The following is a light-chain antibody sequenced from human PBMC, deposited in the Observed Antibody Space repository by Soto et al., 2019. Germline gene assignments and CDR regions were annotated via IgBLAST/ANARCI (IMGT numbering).Light chain of an antibody. CDR3: SSYAGRNNLL. CDR2: EVS. CDR1: SSDVGGYNF. Sequence: QYALTQPPSASGSPGQSVTISCTGTSSDVGGYNFVSWYQQHPGKAPKLMIYEVSQRPSGVSDRFSGSKSGNTASLTVSGLQAEDEADYYCSSYAGRNNLLFGGGTKLTVL. J-gene: IGLJ3*02. V-gene: IGLV2-8*01.